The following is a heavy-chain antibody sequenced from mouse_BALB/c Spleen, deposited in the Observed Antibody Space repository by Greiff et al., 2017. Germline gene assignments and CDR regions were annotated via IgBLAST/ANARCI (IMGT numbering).Heavy chain of an antibody. CDR1: GYTFTSSW. CDR3: TREVTTATYYAMDY. Sequence: LQQPGSVLVRPGASVKLSCKASGYTFTSSWMHWAKQRPGQGLEWIGNIYPGSGSTNYDEKFKSKATLTVDTSSSTAYMQLSSLTSEDSAVYYCTREVTTATYYAMDYWGQGTSVTVSS. J-gene: IGHJ4*01. CDR2: IYPGSGST. V-gene: IGHV1S22*01. D-gene: IGHD1-2*01.